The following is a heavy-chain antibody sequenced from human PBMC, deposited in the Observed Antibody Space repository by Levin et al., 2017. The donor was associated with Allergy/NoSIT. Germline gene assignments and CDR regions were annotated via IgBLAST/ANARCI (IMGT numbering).Heavy chain of an antibody. CDR3: ASPTYYDILTGYHPLN. J-gene: IGHJ4*02. CDR1: GYSFTSYW. CDR2: IYPGDSDT. D-gene: IGHD3-9*01. Sequence: GESLKISCKGSGYSFTSYWIGWVRQMPGKGLEWMGIIYPGDSDTRYSPSFQGQVTISADKSISTAYLQWSSLKASDTAMYYCASPTYYDILTGYHPLNWGQGTLVTVSS. V-gene: IGHV5-51*01.